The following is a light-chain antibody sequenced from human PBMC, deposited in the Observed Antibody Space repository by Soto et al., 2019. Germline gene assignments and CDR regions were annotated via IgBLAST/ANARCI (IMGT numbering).Light chain of an antibody. CDR2: DVS. J-gene: IGLJ1*01. Sequence: LTQPRSVSGSPGQSVTISCTGTSSDVGAYKYVSWYQQHPGKAPKLMIYDVSKRPSGVPDRFSGSKSGNTASLTISGLQAEDEADYYCCSYTGTYTSSVFGTGTKVTVL. CDR3: CSYTGTYTSSV. CDR1: SSDVGAYKY. V-gene: IGLV2-11*01.